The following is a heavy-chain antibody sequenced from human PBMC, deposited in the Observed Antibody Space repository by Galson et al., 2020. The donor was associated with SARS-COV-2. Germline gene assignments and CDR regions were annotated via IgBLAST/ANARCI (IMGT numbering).Heavy chain of an antibody. Sequence: GGSLRLSCEASGFIVSSYHMTWLRQAPGTGLQWVSAFHTDGTTYYRESVKGRFTISRDNSKNTLNLQMNNLRVDDTAVYYCARIRELNSGWVPFDWWGQGTLITVSS. D-gene: IGHD6-19*01. CDR3: ARIRELNSGWVPFDW. CDR2: FHTDGTT. CDR1: GFIVSSYH. J-gene: IGHJ4*02. V-gene: IGHV3-53*01.